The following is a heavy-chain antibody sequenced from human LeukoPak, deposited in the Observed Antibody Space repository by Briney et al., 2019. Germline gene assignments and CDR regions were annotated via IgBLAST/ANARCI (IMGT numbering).Heavy chain of an antibody. CDR2: ISSDGDAI. Sequence: PGRSLRLSCAASGFTFSNYPMHWVRQAPGKGLEWLAVISSDGDAIYYADSMKGRFTISRDNSRNTLYLQMNSLRTEDTSVYYCARGRAGAFRGGWWGLLDHLGQGTLVTVSS. J-gene: IGHJ4*02. CDR3: ARGRAGAFRGGWWGLLDH. V-gene: IGHV3-30*04. CDR1: GFTFSNYP. D-gene: IGHD6-19*01.